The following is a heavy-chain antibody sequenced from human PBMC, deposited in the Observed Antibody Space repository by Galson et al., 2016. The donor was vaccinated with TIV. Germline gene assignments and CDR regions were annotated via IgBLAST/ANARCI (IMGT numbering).Heavy chain of an antibody. Sequence: LRLSCAASGFTFSTYALHWVRQAPGKGLEWVALISKDGSNKYYADSVKGRFAISRDNSKNTLYLQINSLRADDTAVYYCARGGWGSGWYLGWPDPWGQGTLVTVSS. CDR1: GFTFSTYA. D-gene: IGHD6-19*01. J-gene: IGHJ5*02. CDR2: ISKDGSNK. V-gene: IGHV3-30*01. CDR3: ARGGWGSGWYLGWPDP.